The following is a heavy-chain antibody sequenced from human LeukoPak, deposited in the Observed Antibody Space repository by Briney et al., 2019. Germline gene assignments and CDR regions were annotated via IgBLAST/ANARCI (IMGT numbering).Heavy chain of an antibody. CDR3: ATTYGSRGYGY. CDR1: GGSISSYY. D-gene: IGHD3-22*01. V-gene: IGHV4-59*08. CDR2: MYYSGSN. Sequence: PSETLSLTCTVSGGSISSYYWTWIRQPPGKGLEWIGYMYYSGSNNYNPSLKSRVTISVDTSKNQFSLKLNSVTAADTAVYYCATTYGSRGYGYWGQGTLVPVSS. J-gene: IGHJ4*02.